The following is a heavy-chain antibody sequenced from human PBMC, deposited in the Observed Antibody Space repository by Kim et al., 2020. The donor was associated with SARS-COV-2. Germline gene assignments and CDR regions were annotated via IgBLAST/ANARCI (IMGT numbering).Heavy chain of an antibody. D-gene: IGHD5-12*01. CDR3: AGDLQRRDGYTKTGFDY. J-gene: IGHJ4*02. CDR2: ISSSGVTT. V-gene: IGHV3-11*01. CDR1: GFTISDYY. Sequence: GGSLRLSCAGSGFTISDYYMSWIRQAPGKGLEWVSYISSSGVTTYYADSVKGRFTISRDKAKNSLYLQMDILRAEDTAVYFCAGDLQRRDGYTKTGFDYWGQGTPVTVSS.